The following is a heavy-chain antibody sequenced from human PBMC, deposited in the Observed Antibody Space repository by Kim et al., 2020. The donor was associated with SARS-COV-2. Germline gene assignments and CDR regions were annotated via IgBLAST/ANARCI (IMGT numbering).Heavy chain of an antibody. CDR1: GFTFSSYA. D-gene: IGHD3-10*01. J-gene: IGHJ4*02. V-gene: IGHV3-30-3*01. CDR3: ASILLYGPDFDY. CDR2: ISYDGSNK. Sequence: GGSLRLSCAASGFTFSSYAMHWVRQAPGKGLEWVAVISYDGSNKYYADSVKGRFTISRDNSKNTLYLQMNSLRAEDTAVYYCASILLYGPDFDYWGQGTLVTVSS.